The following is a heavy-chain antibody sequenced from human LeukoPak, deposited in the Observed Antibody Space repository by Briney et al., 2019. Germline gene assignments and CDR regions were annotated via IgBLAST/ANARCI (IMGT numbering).Heavy chain of an antibody. Sequence: ASVKVSCKASGYTFTGYYMHWVRQAPGQGLEWMGWIHPNSGGTNYAQKFQGWVTMTRDTSISTAYMELSRLRSDDTAVYYCAREFSPGYGRYYFDYWGQGTLVTVSS. V-gene: IGHV1-2*04. D-gene: IGHD5-18*01. CDR1: GYTFTGYY. CDR3: AREFSPGYGRYYFDY. J-gene: IGHJ4*02. CDR2: IHPNSGGT.